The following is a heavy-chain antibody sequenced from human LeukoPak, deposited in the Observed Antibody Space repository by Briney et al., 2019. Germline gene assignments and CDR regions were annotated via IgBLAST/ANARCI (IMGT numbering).Heavy chain of an antibody. V-gene: IGHV4-34*01. Sequence: SETLSLTCAVYGGSFSGYYWSWIRQPPGEGLEWIGEINHSGSTNYNPSLKSRVTISVDTSKNQFSLKLSSVTAADTAVYYCAGRQLWLRYWGQGTLVTVSS. D-gene: IGHD5-18*01. CDR1: GGSFSGYY. J-gene: IGHJ4*02. CDR3: AGRQLWLRY. CDR2: INHSGST.